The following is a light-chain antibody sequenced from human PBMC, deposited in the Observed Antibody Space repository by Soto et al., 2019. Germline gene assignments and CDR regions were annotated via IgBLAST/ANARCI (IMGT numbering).Light chain of an antibody. CDR3: QQSYSTPLT. V-gene: IGKV1-39*01. Sequence: DIQMTQSPSSLSASIGDRVTITCRASQTISTYLHWYQQKPGKAPKLLIYGASNLQSGVPSRFSGSGSRTDFTLTISSLQPEDFATYYCQQSYSTPLTFGGGTKVEIK. J-gene: IGKJ4*01. CDR1: QTISTY. CDR2: GAS.